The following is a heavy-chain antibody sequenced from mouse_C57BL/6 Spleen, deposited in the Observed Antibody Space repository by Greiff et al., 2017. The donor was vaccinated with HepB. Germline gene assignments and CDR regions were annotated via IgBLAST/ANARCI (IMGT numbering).Heavy chain of an antibody. CDR2: ISDGGSYT. J-gene: IGHJ4*01. D-gene: IGHD3-1*01. Sequence: EVQGVESGGGLVKPGGSLKLSCAASGFTFSSYAMSWVRQTPEKRLEWVATISDGGSYTYYPDNVKGRFTISRDKAKNNLYLQMSHLKSEDTAMYYCARGGGSMDYWGQGTSVTVSS. CDR3: ARGGGSMDY. CDR1: GFTFSSYA. V-gene: IGHV5-4*01.